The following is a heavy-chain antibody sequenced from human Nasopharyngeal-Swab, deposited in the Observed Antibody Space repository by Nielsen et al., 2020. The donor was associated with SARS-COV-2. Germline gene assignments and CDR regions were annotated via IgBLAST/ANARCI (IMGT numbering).Heavy chain of an antibody. J-gene: IGHJ4*02. CDR3: ARDPSGDYYYDSSGRPRHYFDY. V-gene: IGHV1-69*01. CDR2: LIPIFGTA. D-gene: IGHD3-22*01. Sequence: WLRQAPGQGLEWLGGLIPIFGTANYAQKFQGRVTITADESTSTAYMELSSLRSEDTAVYYCARDPSGDYYYDSSGRPRHYFDYWGQGTLVTVSS.